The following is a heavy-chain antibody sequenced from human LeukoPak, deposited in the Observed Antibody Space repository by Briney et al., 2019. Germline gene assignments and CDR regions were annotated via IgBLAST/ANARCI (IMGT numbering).Heavy chain of an antibody. CDR3: ARALDSSSSRYQAFEY. J-gene: IGHJ4*02. V-gene: IGHV3-7*01. CDR2: IKQDESEK. CDR1: GFTFSSYW. Sequence: GGSLRLSCAASGFTFSSYWMSWVRQAPGKGLGWVANIKQDESEKYYVDSVRGRFTISRDNAKNSLYLQMNNLRAEDTAVYYCARALDSSSSRYQAFEYWGQGTLVTVSS. D-gene: IGHD2-2*01.